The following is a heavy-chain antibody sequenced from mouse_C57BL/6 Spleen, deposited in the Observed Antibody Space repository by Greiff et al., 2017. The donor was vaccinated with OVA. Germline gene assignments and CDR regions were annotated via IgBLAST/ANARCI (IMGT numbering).Heavy chain of an antibody. Sequence: DVKLVESGGGLVKPGGSLKLSCAASGFTFSSYAMSWVRQTPEKRLEWVATISDGGSYTYYPDNVKGRFTISRDNAKNNLYLQMSHLKSEDTAMYYGARDYYGSSYGAMDYWGQGTSVTVSA. J-gene: IGHJ4*01. CDR1: GFTFSSYA. V-gene: IGHV5-4*01. D-gene: IGHD1-1*01. CDR3: ARDYYGSSYGAMDY. CDR2: ISDGGSYT.